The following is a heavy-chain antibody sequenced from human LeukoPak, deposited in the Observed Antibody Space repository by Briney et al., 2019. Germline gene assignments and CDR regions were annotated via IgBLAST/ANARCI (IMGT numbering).Heavy chain of an antibody. V-gene: IGHV2-5*04. D-gene: IGHD3-16*01. Sequence: SGPTLVNPTQTLTLTCTFSGFSLSISGVGVGWIRQPPGKALEWLALIYWNDDKRYSPSLENRLTITKDTSKNQVVLTMTNMDPVDTATYFCVCPLRLGELYWGQGTLVTVSS. CDR2: IYWNDDK. CDR1: GFSLSISGVG. CDR3: VCPLRLGELY. J-gene: IGHJ4*02.